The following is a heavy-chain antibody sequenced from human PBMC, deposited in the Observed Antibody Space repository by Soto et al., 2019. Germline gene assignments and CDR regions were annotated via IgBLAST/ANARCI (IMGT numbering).Heavy chain of an antibody. J-gene: IGHJ5*02. CDR2: IYPGDSET. CDR1: GYSFTSYW. Sequence: GGSLRLSCAASGYSFTSYWIAWVRQMPGKGLEWMGIIYPGDSETTYSPSFQGQVTISVDKSISTAYLQWSSLKAPDTAIYYCASLGDGSGSYYKAWGQGTLVTVSS. CDR3: ASLGDGSGSYYKA. D-gene: IGHD3-10*01. V-gene: IGHV5-51*01.